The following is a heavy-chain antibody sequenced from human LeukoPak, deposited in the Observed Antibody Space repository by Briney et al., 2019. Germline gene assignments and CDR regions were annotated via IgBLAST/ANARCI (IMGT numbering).Heavy chain of an antibody. D-gene: IGHD3-10*01. J-gene: IGHJ6*03. Sequence: SETLSLTCTVSGVSVSGYTWTWIRQPPGKGLEYIGYIYYSGSTNYNPSLRSRVTISVDTSKNQFSLKLSSVTAADTAVYYCARGRFGALVYYYYYMDVWGKGTTVTVSS. CDR1: GVSVSGYT. CDR3: ARGRFGALVYYYYYMDV. V-gene: IGHV4-59*02. CDR2: IYYSGST.